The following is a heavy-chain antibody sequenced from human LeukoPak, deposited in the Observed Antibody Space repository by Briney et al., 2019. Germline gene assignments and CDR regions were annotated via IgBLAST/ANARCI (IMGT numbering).Heavy chain of an antibody. CDR2: ISSSGSGGNT. Sequence: GGSLRLSCAASGFTFSSSAMSWARQAPGKGLEWVSGISSSGSGGNTYYADSVKGRFTVSRDNSKNTLFLQMNGLRAEDTAVYYCAKDGGLWVSAHWGDSWGRGTLVTVSS. D-gene: IGHD7-27*01. V-gene: IGHV3-23*01. CDR1: GFTFSSSA. CDR3: AKDGGLWVSAHWGDS. J-gene: IGHJ4*02.